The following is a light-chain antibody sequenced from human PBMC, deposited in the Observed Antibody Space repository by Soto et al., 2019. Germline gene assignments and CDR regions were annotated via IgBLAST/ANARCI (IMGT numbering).Light chain of an antibody. V-gene: IGKV3-20*01. CDR2: DAS. CDR1: QNTRDW. CDR3: QQYGHSPLT. J-gene: IGKJ4*01. Sequence: TQSPSAASASVGDKLPITCRASQNTRDWVAWYKQEXGQAPRXXIYDASSRATGIPNRFSGSGSGTEFTLTINKLEPEDSEVYYCQQYGHSPLTFGGGTKVDIK.